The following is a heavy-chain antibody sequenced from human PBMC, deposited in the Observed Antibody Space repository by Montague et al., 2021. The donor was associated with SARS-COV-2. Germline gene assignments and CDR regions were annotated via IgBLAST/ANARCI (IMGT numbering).Heavy chain of an antibody. J-gene: IGHJ5*02. CDR1: CPSTISSNSY. D-gene: IGHD3-3*01. CDR2: TYYSVST. V-gene: IGHV4-39*01. CDR3: ARQKRRITIFGVVIPPVLPWFDP. Sequence: SETLSLTCPVSCPSTISSNSYSGRMRPPLGSSLEWISCTYYSVSTYYNPSLKSRVTISVDTSKNQFSLKLSSVTAADTAVYYYARQKRRITIFGVVIPPVLPWFDPGGQGTLVTVSS.